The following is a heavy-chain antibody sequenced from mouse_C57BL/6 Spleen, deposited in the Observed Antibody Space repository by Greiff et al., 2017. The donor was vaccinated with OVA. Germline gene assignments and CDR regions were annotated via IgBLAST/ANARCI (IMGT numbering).Heavy chain of an antibody. CDR2: VSSGSSTI. J-gene: IGHJ3*01. V-gene: IGHV5-17*01. CDR3: ARGSWFAF. CDR1: GFTFSDYG. Sequence: EVKLVESGGGLVKPGGSLKLSCAASGFTFSDYGMHWIRQAPEKGLEWVAYVSSGSSTIYYADTVKGRFTISRDNAKNTLFLQMTSLRSEDTAMYYCARGSWFAFWGQGTLVTVSA.